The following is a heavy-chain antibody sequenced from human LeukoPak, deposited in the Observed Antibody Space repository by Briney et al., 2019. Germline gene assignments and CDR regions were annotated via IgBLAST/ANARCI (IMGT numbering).Heavy chain of an antibody. CDR3: ATDDYRGLGY. Sequence: GGSLRLSCATSGITFSDYWIHWVRQTPGKGLVWVSQITQDGSITNYADSVKGRFTISRDNVKHTVYLQMNSLRAEDTAVYYCATDDYRGLGYWGQGTLVTVSS. D-gene: IGHD3-16*01. CDR2: ITQDGSIT. CDR1: GITFSDYW. V-gene: IGHV3-74*01. J-gene: IGHJ4*02.